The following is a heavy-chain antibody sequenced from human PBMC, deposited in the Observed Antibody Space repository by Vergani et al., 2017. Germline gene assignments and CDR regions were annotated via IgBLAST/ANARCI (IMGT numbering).Heavy chain of an antibody. Sequence: QLQLQESGPGLVKPSETLSLTCTVSGGSISSSSYYWGWIRQPPGKGLEWIGSIYYSGSTYYNPSLKSRVTISVDTSKNQFSLKLSSVTAADTAVYYCARGSKDIVVVPSILPPNYYYYGMDVWGQGTTVTVSS. CDR3: ARGSKDIVVVPSILPPNYYYYGMDV. D-gene: IGHD2-2*01. V-gene: IGHV4-39*01. CDR1: GGSISSSSYY. J-gene: IGHJ6*02. CDR2: IYYSGST.